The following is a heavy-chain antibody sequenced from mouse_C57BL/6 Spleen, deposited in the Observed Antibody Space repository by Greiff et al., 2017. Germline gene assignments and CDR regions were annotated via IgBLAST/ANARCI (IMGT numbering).Heavy chain of an antibody. CDR2: IEPENGDT. CDR1: GFNIKDDY. J-gene: IGHJ3*01. Sequence: VQLQQSGAELVRPGASVKLSCTASGFNIKDDYMHWVKQRPEQGLEWIGWIEPENGDTEYASKFQGKATITADTSSNTAYLQLSSLTSEDTAVYYCTQGKITTVVAEYWGQGTLVTVSA. CDR3: TQGKITTVVAEY. D-gene: IGHD1-1*01. V-gene: IGHV14-4*01.